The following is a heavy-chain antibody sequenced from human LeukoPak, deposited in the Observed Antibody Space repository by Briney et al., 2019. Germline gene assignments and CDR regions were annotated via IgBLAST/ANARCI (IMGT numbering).Heavy chain of an antibody. CDR1: GGSINSHF. J-gene: IGHJ3*02. V-gene: IGHV4-59*11. CDR3: VRLLDNDSSGDPDTFDM. Sequence: SETLSLTCTVSGGSINSHFWSWIRRPPGKGLEWIGFMPYSGRSRYNPSLQSRVTISVDTSESIFSLKLTSVTAADTAVYYCVRLLDNDSSGDPDTFDMWGQGTVVIVSS. CDR2: MPYSGRS. D-gene: IGHD3-22*01.